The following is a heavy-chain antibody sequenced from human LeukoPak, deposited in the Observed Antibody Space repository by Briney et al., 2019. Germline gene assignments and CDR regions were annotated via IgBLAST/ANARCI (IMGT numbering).Heavy chain of an antibody. J-gene: IGHJ6*02. CDR3: ATASGYSYGYGMDV. Sequence: GGSLRLSCAASGFTFSGYVISWVRQAPGKGPQWVADISGSGGSTFYADSVKGRFTISRDNSKNTLYLQMNSLRAEDTAVYYCATASGYSYGYGMDVWGQGTTVTVSS. CDR1: GFTFSGYV. V-gene: IGHV3-23*01. D-gene: IGHD5-18*01. CDR2: ISGSGGST.